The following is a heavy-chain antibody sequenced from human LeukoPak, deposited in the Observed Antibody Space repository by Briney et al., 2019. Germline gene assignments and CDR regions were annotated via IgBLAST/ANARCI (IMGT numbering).Heavy chain of an antibody. V-gene: IGHV3-7*01. J-gene: IGHJ4*02. Sequence: GGSLRLSCAASGFTFSSYWMSWVRQAPGKGLEWVANIKQDGSEKYYVDSVKGRFTISRDNAKNSLYLQMNSLRAEDTAVYYCARGAPFMITFGGVIYFDYWGQGTLVTVSS. CDR3: ARGAPFMITFGGVIYFDY. D-gene: IGHD3-16*01. CDR1: GFTFSSYW. CDR2: IKQDGSEK.